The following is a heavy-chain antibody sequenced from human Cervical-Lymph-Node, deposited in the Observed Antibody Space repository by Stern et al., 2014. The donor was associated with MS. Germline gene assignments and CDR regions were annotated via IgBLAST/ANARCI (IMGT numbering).Heavy chain of an antibody. CDR3: VRGRNGFDY. D-gene: IGHD3-16*01. CDR1: GFTFSDYY. CDR2: TRNKANGYTT. Sequence: EVQLVESGGGLVQPGGSLRLSCAVSGFTFSDYYLDWVRQVPGEGLAWVVRTRNKANGYTTEYAASVKGRFTISRDDSKNSLDLQMNSLKTEDTAVYYCVRGRNGFDYWGQGTLVTVSS. V-gene: IGHV3-72*01. J-gene: IGHJ4*02.